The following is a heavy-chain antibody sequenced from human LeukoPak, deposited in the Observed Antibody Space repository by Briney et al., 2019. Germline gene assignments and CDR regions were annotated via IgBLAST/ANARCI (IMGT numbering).Heavy chain of an antibody. D-gene: IGHD1-26*01. CDR2: ISYDGNNK. CDR1: GFTFSSYA. Sequence: AGGSLRLSCAASGFTFSSYAMHWVRQAPGKGLEWVAVISYDGNNKYYADSVKGRFTISRDNSKNTLYLQMNSLRAEDTAVYYCARGELVPPDYWGQGTLVTVSS. CDR3: ARGELVPPDY. J-gene: IGHJ4*02. V-gene: IGHV3-30-3*01.